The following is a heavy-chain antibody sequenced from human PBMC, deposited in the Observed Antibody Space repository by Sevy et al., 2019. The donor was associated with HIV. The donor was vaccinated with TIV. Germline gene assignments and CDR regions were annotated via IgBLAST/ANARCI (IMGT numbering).Heavy chain of an antibody. J-gene: IGHJ4*02. CDR2: ISYDGSNK. Sequence: GGSPRLSCAASGFTFSSYGMHWVRQAPGKGLEWVAVISYDGSNKYYADSVKGRFTISRDNSKNTLYLQMNSLRAEDTAVYYCVLGAMVRGVIITGFLDYWGQGTLVTVSS. CDR3: VLGAMVRGVIITGFLDY. CDR1: GFTFSSYG. D-gene: IGHD3-10*01. V-gene: IGHV3-30*03.